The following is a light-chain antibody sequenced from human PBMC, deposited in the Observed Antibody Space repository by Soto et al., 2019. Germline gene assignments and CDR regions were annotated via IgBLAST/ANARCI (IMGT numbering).Light chain of an antibody. CDR3: QQSYSNTALT. J-gene: IGKJ4*01. CDR1: QHIRSY. Sequence: DIQMTQSPSSLSASVGDRVTITCRASQHIRSYLNWYQQKPGKAPRLLIYAASFVQSGVPSRLSGSGSGTDVTLIISSLRSDDFATYYCQQSYSNTALTFGGGTKVE. V-gene: IGKV1-39*01. CDR2: AAS.